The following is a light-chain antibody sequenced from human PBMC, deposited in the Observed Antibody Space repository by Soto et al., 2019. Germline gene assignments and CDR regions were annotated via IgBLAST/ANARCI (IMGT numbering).Light chain of an antibody. CDR2: DTS. V-gene: IGKV3-11*01. J-gene: IGKJ5*01. Sequence: EIVFAQSPGTLSFSPGERATLSCRASQSVSSSYLAWYQQKPGQAPRLLIYDTSIRATGIPARFSGSGSGTDFTLTISSLEPEDFAVYYCQQRNSWPPTFTFGQGTRLEI. CDR3: QQRNSWPPTFT. CDR1: QSVSSSY.